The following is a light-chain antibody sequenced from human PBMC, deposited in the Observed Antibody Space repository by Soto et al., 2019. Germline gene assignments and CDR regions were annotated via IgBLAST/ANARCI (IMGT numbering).Light chain of an antibody. V-gene: IGKV4-1*01. Sequence: DIVITQSPDSLAVSLVEMSTINFESIHIILYSSNNKNYLAWYQQKPGQAPRLLIYGASTRATGIPARFSGSGSGTEFTLTISSLQSEDFAVYYCQQYNNWPPWTFGQGTKVDIK. CDR1: HIILYSSNNKNY. J-gene: IGKJ1*01. CDR2: GAS. CDR3: QQYNNWPPWT.